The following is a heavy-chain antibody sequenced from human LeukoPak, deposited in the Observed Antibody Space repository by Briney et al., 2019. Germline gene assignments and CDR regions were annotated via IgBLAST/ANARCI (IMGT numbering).Heavy chain of an antibody. D-gene: IGHD4-4*01. J-gene: IGHJ5*02. V-gene: IGHV3-7*01. CDR3: AIYSTTWGWLDP. Sequence: GGSLRLSCTASGFIFSTYWMSWVRQAPGKGLEWVANIKQDGSDKYYVDSVKGRFTVSRVNAKNSLFLQMNSLRAEDTAVYYCAIYSTTWGWLDPWGQGTLVAVSS. CDR1: GFIFSTYW. CDR2: IKQDGSDK.